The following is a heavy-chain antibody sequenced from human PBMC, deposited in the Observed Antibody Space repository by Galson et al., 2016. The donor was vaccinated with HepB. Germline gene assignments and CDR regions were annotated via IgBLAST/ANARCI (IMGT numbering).Heavy chain of an antibody. Sequence: SLRLSCAASGFSFNTYGMHWVRQAPGKGLEWVAIISHDGSHKFYADSVKGRFTISRDNSRNTVYLEMNSLRAEHTDVYYCAKDRRPSNGDLLPADLWGQGTLVTVSS. CDR3: AKDRRPSNGDLLPADL. J-gene: IGHJ5*02. V-gene: IGHV3-30*18. D-gene: IGHD2-8*01. CDR2: ISHDGSHK. CDR1: GFSFNTYG.